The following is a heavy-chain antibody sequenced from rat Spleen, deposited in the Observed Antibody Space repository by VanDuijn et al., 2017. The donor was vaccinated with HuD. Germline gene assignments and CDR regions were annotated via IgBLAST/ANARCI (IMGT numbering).Heavy chain of an antibody. V-gene: IGHV5-19*01. Sequence: EVQLVESGGGSVQPGRSLKLSCAASGFSFSKYGMQWIRQTPTTGLEWVAAITPSGITTDYRDSVKGRFTISRDNAKSTLYLQMDSLRSEDTATYYCAREVSFDYWGQGVMVTVSS. J-gene: IGHJ2*01. CDR2: ITPSGITT. CDR1: GFSFSKYG. CDR3: AREVSFDY.